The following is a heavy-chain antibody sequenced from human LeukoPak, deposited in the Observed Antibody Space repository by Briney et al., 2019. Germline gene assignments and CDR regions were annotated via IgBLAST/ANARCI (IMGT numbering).Heavy chain of an antibody. J-gene: IGHJ6*02. CDR3: ARSPHPRDFLYYYGMDV. D-gene: IGHD3-3*01. Sequence: SVTVSCKASGGTFSSYAISWVRQAPGRGLEWMGGIIPIFGTANYAQKFQGRVTITADESTSTAYMELSSLRSGDTAVYYCARSPHPRDFLYYYGMDVWGQGTTVTVSS. V-gene: IGHV1-69*13. CDR1: GGTFSSYA. CDR2: IIPIFGTA.